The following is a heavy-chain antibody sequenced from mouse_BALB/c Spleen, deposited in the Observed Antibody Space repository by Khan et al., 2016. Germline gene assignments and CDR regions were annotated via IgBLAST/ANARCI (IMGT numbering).Heavy chain of an antibody. CDR3: TRHRNYFDY. J-gene: IGHJ2*01. CDR1: GFTFSSYG. V-gene: IGHV5-6*01. CDR2: ISSGGSYT. Sequence: EVELVESGGDLVKPGGSLKLSCAASGFTFSSYGMSWVRQTPDKRLEWVATISSGGSYTYYPDSMKGRFTISRDKAKNTLYLQMSSLKSEDTAMXYCTRHRNYFDYWGQGTTLTVSS.